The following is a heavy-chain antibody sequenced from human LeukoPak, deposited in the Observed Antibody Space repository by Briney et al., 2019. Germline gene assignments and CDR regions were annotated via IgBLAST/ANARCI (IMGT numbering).Heavy chain of an antibody. Sequence: SETLSLTCAVSGGSVSSGGYSRSWIRQPPGTGLEWIGYIYHSGRASYNPSLKSRVTISLDRSRNHVSLNLTSVTAADTAVYYCARSGSTDFDYWGQGTLVTVSS. CDR2: IYHSGRA. D-gene: IGHD5-12*01. CDR3: ARSGSTDFDY. CDR1: GGSVSSGGYS. V-gene: IGHV4-30-2*01. J-gene: IGHJ4*02.